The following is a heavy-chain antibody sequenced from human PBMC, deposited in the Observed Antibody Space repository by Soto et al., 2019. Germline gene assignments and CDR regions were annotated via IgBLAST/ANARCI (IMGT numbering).Heavy chain of an antibody. CDR3: AKDPLGSIAAPYFDY. V-gene: IGHV3-30*18. Sequence: QVQLVESGGGVVQPGRSLRLSCAASGFTFSSYGMHWVRQAPGKGLEGVAVISYDGSNKYYADSVKGRFTISRDNSKNTLYLQMNSLRAEDTAVYYCAKDPLGSIAAPYFDYWGQGTLVTVSS. D-gene: IGHD6-25*01. CDR1: GFTFSSYG. J-gene: IGHJ4*02. CDR2: ISYDGSNK.